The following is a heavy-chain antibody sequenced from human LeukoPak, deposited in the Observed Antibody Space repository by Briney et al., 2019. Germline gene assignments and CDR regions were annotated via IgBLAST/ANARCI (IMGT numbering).Heavy chain of an antibody. V-gene: IGHV6-1*01. CDR2: TYYRSKWYN. CDR3: ARAQYDFWSADP. J-gene: IGHJ5*02. CDR1: GDSVSSNSAA. Sequence: SQTLSLTCAISGDSVSSNSAAWNWIRQSPSRGLEWLGRTYYRSKWYNDYAVSVKSRITINPDTSKNQFSLKLSSVTAADTAVYYCARAQYDFWSADPWGQGTLVTVSS. D-gene: IGHD3-3*01.